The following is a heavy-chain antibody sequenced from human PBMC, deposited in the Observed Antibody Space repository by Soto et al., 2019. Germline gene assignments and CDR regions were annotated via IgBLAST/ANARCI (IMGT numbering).Heavy chain of an antibody. Sequence: QVQLVESGGDLVKPGGALRLSCAASGFTFSDYYMSWIRQTPGKGLEWLSYITESGHAAEYADSVRGRFTISRDNNKNSLYLQMNSLRVDDTGVYYGARAIRGYGAYGGYLGQGTLVTVSS. CDR2: ITESGHAA. CDR3: ARAIRGYGAYGGY. V-gene: IGHV3-11*04. D-gene: IGHD5-12*01. J-gene: IGHJ4*02. CDR1: GFTFSDYY.